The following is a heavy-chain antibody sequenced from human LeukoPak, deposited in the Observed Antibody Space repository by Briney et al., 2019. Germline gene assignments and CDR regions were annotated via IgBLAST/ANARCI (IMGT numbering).Heavy chain of an antibody. V-gene: IGHV4-39*07. CDR3: ARVLYGSGSYEGLN. CDR2: IYHSGST. J-gene: IGHJ4*02. Sequence: SETLSLTCTVSGGSISSGGYYWSWVRQPPGKGLEWIGEIYHSGSTNYNPSLKSRVTISVDKSKNQFSLKLSSVTAADTAVYYCARVLYGSGSYEGLNWGQGTLVTVSS. D-gene: IGHD3-10*01. CDR1: GGSISSGGYY.